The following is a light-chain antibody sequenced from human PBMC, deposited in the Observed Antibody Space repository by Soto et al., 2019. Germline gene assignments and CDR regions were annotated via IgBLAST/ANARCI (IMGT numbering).Light chain of an antibody. CDR3: GSFVGGNTYV. V-gene: IGLV2-8*01. CDR2: DVS. J-gene: IGLJ1*01. Sequence: QSVLTQPPSATGSPGQTVTISCTGTSNDVGGHDFVAWHQQNSGKGPRLMIYDVSKRPSGIPDRFSGSKSGYTAFLTVSWLQAEDESDYYCGSFVGGNTYVFGTGTKVTVL. CDR1: SNDVGGHDF.